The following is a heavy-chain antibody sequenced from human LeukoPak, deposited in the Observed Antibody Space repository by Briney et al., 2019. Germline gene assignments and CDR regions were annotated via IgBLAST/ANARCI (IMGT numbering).Heavy chain of an antibody. V-gene: IGHV3-74*01. J-gene: IGHJ4*02. D-gene: IGHD2-8*02. CDR1: GFTIRDYW. CDR3: ARDWSFDY. CDR2: SNSDGSSI. Sequence: GSLRLSCAASGFTIRDYWMHWVRQAPGKGLVWVSRSNSDGSSISYADSVKGRFTISRDIAKNTLYLQMNSLRDEDTGVYYCARDWSFDYWGQGTLVTVSS.